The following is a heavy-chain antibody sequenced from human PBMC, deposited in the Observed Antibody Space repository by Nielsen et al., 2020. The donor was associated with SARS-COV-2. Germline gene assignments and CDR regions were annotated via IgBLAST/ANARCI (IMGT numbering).Heavy chain of an antibody. J-gene: IGHJ5*02. CDR3: ARETLDHTSSFVDH. CDR1: GFTFRNFP. CDR2: ISYDGSND. D-gene: IGHD1-14*01. Sequence: GGSLRLSCAVSGFTFRNFPMHWVRQAPGKGLGWMAIISYDGSNDHYADSVKGRFTVSRDNSNDTLHLQMNSLRLEDTAVYYCARETLDHTSSFVDHWGQGALVTVSS. V-gene: IGHV3-30-3*01.